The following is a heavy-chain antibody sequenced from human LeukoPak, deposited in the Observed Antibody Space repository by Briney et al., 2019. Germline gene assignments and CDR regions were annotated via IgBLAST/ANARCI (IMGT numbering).Heavy chain of an antibody. J-gene: IGHJ6*02. Sequence: GGSLRLSCAATGFTFKDYGMHWVGQPPGKGLEWVSSINWNGGGTDYADSVKGRFTISRDNAKNSLYLQLSSLRPEDTALYYCAKHMRATNTYSFFGLDVWGQGTTVTVSS. D-gene: IGHD1-26*01. CDR3: AKHMRATNTYSFFGLDV. V-gene: IGHV3-9*01. CDR2: INWNGGGT. CDR1: GFTFKDYG.